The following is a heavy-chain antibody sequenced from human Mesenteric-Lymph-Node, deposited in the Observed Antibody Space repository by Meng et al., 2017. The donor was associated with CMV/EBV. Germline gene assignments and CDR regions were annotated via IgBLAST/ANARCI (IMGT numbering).Heavy chain of an antibody. CDR3: ARGGPYCSSTTCYTNSIYYYGMDV. V-gene: IGHV3-74*01. CDR2: INGDGIRT. CDR1: GFSFSSYW. J-gene: IGHJ6*02. Sequence: GGSLRLSCAASGFSFSSYWMHWVRQAPGKGLVWVSRINGDGIRTRYADSVKGRFTISRDNAKNTLYLQMNSLRAEDTAVYYCARGGPYCSSTTCYTNSIYYYGMDVWGQGTTVTVSS. D-gene: IGHD2-2*02.